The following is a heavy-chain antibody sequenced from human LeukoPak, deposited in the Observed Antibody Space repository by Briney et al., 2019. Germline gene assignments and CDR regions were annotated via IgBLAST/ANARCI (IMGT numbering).Heavy chain of an antibody. Sequence: PGGSLRLSCAASGFTFSSYWMHWVRQAPGKGLEWISVIYSGGTTSYYAGSVRGRFSISRDNSKNTLYLQMNSLRAEDTAVYYCARDYYDSSGYLDIWGQGTMVTVSS. CDR1: GFTFSSYW. V-gene: IGHV3-66*01. D-gene: IGHD3-22*01. J-gene: IGHJ3*02. CDR2: IYSGGTTS. CDR3: ARDYYDSSGYLDI.